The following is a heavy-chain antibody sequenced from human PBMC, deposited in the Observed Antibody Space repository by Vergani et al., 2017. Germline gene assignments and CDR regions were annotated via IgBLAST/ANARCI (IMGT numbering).Heavy chain of an antibody. CDR3: ARGDDYGDFPDY. Sequence: EVQLVESGGGLVKPGGSLRLSCAASGFTFSSYSMNWVRQAPGKGLEWVSSISSSSSYIYYADSVKGRFTISRDNAKNSLYLQMNSLRAEDTAVYYCARGDDYGDFPDYWGQGTLVTVSS. J-gene: IGHJ4*02. V-gene: IGHV3-21*01. CDR1: GFTFSSYS. D-gene: IGHD4-17*01. CDR2: ISSSSSYI.